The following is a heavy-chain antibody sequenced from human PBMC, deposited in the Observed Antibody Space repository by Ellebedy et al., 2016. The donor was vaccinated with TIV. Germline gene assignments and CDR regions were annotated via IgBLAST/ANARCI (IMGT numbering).Heavy chain of an antibody. V-gene: IGHV3-53*01. CDR1: GSTVRSNC. CDR3: ATRAIPYSSIWYYFDY. CDR2: IDSGDST. D-gene: IGHD6-13*01. J-gene: IGHJ4*02. Sequence: GGSLRLSXAASGSTVRSNCMTWVRQAPGKGLQWVSVIDSGDSTYYADSVKGRFTVSRDNSKNTLYLQMNSLRAEDTAVYYCATRAIPYSSIWYYFDYWGQGTLVTVSS.